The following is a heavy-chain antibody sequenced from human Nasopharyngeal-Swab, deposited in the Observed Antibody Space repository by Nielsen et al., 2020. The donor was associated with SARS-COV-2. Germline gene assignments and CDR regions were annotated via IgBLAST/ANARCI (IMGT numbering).Heavy chain of an antibody. J-gene: IGHJ6*02. Sequence: RQAPGKGLEWIGYIYYSGSTNYNPSLKSRVTISVDTSKNQFSLKLSSVTAADTAVYYCARVPTIFGVVIRADYYYYGMDVWGQGTTVTVSS. D-gene: IGHD3-3*01. CDR3: ARVPTIFGVVIRADYYYYGMDV. CDR2: IYYSGST. V-gene: IGHV4-59*08.